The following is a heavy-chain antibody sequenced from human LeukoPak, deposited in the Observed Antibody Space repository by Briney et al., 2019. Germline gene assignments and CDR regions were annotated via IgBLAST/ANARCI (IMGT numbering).Heavy chain of an antibody. Sequence: SETLSLTCTVSGGSISSYYCSWIRQLPGKGLECIGYIYYSGSTNYNPSLKSRVTISVDTSKNQFSLKLSSVTAADTAVYYCARDVVAAAGTRDYWGQGTLVTVSS. CDR2: IYYSGST. V-gene: IGHV4-59*01. CDR1: GGSISSYY. J-gene: IGHJ4*02. CDR3: ARDVVAAAGTRDY. D-gene: IGHD6-13*01.